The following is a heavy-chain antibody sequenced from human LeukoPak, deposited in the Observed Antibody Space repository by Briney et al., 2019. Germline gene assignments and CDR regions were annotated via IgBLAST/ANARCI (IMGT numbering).Heavy chain of an antibody. CDR2: VNTVSSYI. V-gene: IGHV3-21*01. CDR3: ARLRRNSDRRDFFYYYDH. D-gene: IGHD1/OR15-1a*01. Sequence: GGSLRLSCAASGFTFSDYSMNWVRQAPGKGLEWVASVNTVSSYIYYADSMRGRFTISRDNAKNSLVLQMNSLRAEDTAVYYCARLRRNSDRRDFFYYYDHWGQGTLVTVSS. CDR1: GFTFSDYS. J-gene: IGHJ4*02.